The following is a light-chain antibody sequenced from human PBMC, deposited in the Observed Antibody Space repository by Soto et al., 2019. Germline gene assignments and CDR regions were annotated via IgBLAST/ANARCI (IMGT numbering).Light chain of an antibody. Sequence: QAVVTQPPSVSGAPGQRVTISCTGSSSNIGAGYDVHWYQQLPGTAPKLLIYGNSNRPSGVPDRFSGSKSGTSASLAITGLQAEDEADDYCQSYDSSLSGHVVFGGGTKLTVL. V-gene: IGLV1-40*01. CDR2: GNS. J-gene: IGLJ2*01. CDR1: SSNIGAGYD. CDR3: QSYDSSLSGHVV.